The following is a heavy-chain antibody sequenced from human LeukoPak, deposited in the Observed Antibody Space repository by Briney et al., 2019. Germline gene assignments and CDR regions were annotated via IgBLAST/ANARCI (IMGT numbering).Heavy chain of an antibody. CDR1: GYIFTGYY. Sequence: ASVKVSCKASGYIFTGYYVHWVRQAPGQGLEWMGRINPNSGDTNYAQKFQGRVTMTRDTSISTAYMELSRLRSDDTAVYYCARDYCGGDCFPDYWGQGTLVTVSS. D-gene: IGHD2-21*02. V-gene: IGHV1-2*06. CDR2: INPNSGDT. J-gene: IGHJ4*02. CDR3: ARDYCGGDCFPDY.